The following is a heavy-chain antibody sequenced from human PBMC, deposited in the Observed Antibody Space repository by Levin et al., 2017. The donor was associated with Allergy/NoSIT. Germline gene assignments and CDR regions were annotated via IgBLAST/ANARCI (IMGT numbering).Heavy chain of an antibody. CDR2: ISWNSGFT. D-gene: IGHD3-22*01. V-gene: IGHV3-9*01. Sequence: SLKISCAASGFTFDDYAMHWVRQTPGKGLEWVSSISWNSGFTGYADSVKGRFTISRDNAKNSLYLQMNSLRPEDTALYYCAKGYDTSGYSLAYFDYWGQGTLVTVSS. CDR3: AKGYDTSGYSLAYFDY. J-gene: IGHJ4*02. CDR1: GFTFDDYA.